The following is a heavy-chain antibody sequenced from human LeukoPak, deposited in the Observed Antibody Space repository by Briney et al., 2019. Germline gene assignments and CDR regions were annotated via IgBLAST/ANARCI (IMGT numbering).Heavy chain of an antibody. Sequence: GGSLRLSCAASGFTFSSYGMHWVRQAPGKGLEWVAFIRYDGSNKYYADSVKGRFTISRDNSKNTLYLQMNSLRAEDTAVYYCAKELDYDSSGYGYWGQGTLVTVSS. CDR1: GFTFSSYG. CDR2: IRYDGSNK. V-gene: IGHV3-30*02. D-gene: IGHD3-22*01. J-gene: IGHJ4*02. CDR3: AKELDYDSSGYGY.